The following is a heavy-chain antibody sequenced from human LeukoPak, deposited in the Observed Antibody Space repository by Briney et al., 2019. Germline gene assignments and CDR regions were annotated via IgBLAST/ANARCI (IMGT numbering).Heavy chain of an antibody. J-gene: IGHJ5*02. CDR1: GGSISSSSYY. CDR2: IYYSGST. CDR3: ASGIAAAGNWFDP. V-gene: IGHV4-39*01. Sequence: SETLSLTCTVSGGSISSSSYYWGWLRQPPGKGLEWIGSIYYSGSTYYNPSLKSRVTISVDTSNNQFSLKLSSVTAADTAVYYCASGIAAAGNWFDPWGQGTLVTVSS. D-gene: IGHD6-13*01.